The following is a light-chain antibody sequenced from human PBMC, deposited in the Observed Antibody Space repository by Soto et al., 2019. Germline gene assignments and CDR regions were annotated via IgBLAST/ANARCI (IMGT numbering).Light chain of an antibody. V-gene: IGKV1-5*01. J-gene: IGKJ1*01. CDR1: QSISNW. CDR3: QQYNSYSRT. CDR2: DAS. Sequence: DIQITQSPSTLSASVGDRVTITCRASQSISNWMAWYQQKPGKAPKPLIYDASSFEGGVPSRFSGSGSGTEFTLTISSLQPDDFATYYCQQYNSYSRTFGQVTKVEIK.